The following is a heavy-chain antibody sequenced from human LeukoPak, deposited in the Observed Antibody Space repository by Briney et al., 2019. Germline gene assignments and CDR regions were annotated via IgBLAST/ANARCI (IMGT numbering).Heavy chain of an antibody. Sequence: SETLSLTCGVYGGSFSGYYWSWIRQPPGKGVEWIGEINHSGSTNYNPSLKSRVSISVDTSKNHFSLKLNSVTAADTAVYYCARKRELLRYYYYGMDVWGQGTTVTVSS. D-gene: IGHD1-26*01. CDR1: GGSFSGYY. V-gene: IGHV4-34*01. CDR3: ARKRELLRYYYYGMDV. CDR2: INHSGST. J-gene: IGHJ6*02.